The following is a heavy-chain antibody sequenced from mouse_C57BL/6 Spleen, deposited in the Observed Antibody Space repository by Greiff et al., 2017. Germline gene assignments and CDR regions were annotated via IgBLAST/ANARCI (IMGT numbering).Heavy chain of an antibody. CDR1: GYTFTSYW. V-gene: IGHV1-50*01. Sequence: QVQLQQPGAELVKPGASVKLSCKASGYTFTSYWMQWVKQRPGQGLEWIGEIDPSDSYTNYNQKFKGKATLTVDTSSSTAYRQRSSLTSEDSAVYYCARRGGSPFDYWGKGTTLIVSS. J-gene: IGHJ2*01. CDR2: IDPSDSYT. CDR3: ARRGGSPFDY. D-gene: IGHD6-1*01.